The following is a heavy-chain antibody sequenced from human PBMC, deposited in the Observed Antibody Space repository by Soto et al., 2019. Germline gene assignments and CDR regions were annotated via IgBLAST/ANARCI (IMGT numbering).Heavy chain of an antibody. CDR2: INHSGST. Sequence: SETLSLTCAVYGGSFSGYYRSWIRQPPGKGLEWIGEINHSGSTNYNPSLKSRVTISVDTSKNQFSLKLSSVTAADTAVYYCARGGAARPPDAFDIWGQGTMVTVSS. V-gene: IGHV4-34*01. CDR1: GGSFSGYY. CDR3: ARGGAARPPDAFDI. D-gene: IGHD6-6*01. J-gene: IGHJ3*02.